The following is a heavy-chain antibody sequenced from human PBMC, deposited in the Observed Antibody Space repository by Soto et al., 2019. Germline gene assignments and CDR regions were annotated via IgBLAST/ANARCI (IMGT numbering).Heavy chain of an antibody. Sequence: SLRLSCEAAGFAFNSYGINWVRQAPGKGLEWVSFISGSSGSIYYGDSVRGRFTISRDNAKKSVYLQMNSLRVEDTAIYYCARTWIRFGPNDYWGQGAPVTVSS. V-gene: IGHV3-21*01. CDR1: GFAFNSYG. CDR2: ISGSSGSI. CDR3: ARTWIRFGPNDY. J-gene: IGHJ4*02. D-gene: IGHD3-16*01.